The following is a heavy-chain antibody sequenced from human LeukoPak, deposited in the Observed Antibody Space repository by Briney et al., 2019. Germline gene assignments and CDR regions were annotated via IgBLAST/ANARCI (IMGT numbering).Heavy chain of an antibody. J-gene: IGHJ4*02. V-gene: IGHV3-74*01. Sequence: GGSLRLSCAASGFTFSSYWMHWVRQAPGKGLVWVSRINSDGSSTSYADSVKGRFTISRDNAKNTPYLQMNSLRAEDTAVYYCARALTYYYDSSGYSTTQWGQGTLVTVSS. D-gene: IGHD3-22*01. CDR2: INSDGSST. CDR1: GFTFSSYW. CDR3: ARALTYYYDSSGYSTTQ.